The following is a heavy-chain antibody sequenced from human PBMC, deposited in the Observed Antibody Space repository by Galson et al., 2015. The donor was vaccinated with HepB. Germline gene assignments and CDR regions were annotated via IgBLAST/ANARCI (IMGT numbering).Heavy chain of an antibody. J-gene: IGHJ4*02. CDR3: ARVGVSKFGGALVVPYYFDY. CDR2: VKNTQTT. CDR1: GGSLSHYY. V-gene: IGHV4-34*01. D-gene: IGHD3-16*02. Sequence: SETLSLTCAVYGGSLSHYYWTWISQPPGKGLEWLGEVKNTQTTNYQPPLKRPHTLSVDTPKNELSLSLNSRTAADTAVYYCARVGVSKFGGALVVPYYFDYWGQGSLVTVSS.